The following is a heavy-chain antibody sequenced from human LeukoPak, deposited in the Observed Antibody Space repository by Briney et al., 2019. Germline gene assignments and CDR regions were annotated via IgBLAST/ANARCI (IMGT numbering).Heavy chain of an antibody. CDR2: IYSGGST. J-gene: IGHJ4*02. CDR3: AKTMGAIDHDY. V-gene: IGHV3-53*01. D-gene: IGHD1-26*01. CDR1: GFTVSSNY. Sequence: PGGSLRLSCAASGFTVSSNYMSWVRQAPGKGLEWVSVIYSGGSTYYADYVKGRFTNSRDNSKNTLYLQMNSLRADDTAVYFCAKTMGAIDHDYWGQGTLVTVSS.